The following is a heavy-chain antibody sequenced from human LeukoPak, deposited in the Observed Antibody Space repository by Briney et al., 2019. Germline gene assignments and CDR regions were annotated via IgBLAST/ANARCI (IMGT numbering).Heavy chain of an antibody. CDR1: GYTFTSYD. CDR3: ARWGRVSRTVYCSGGSCRGANWFDP. V-gene: IGHV1-8*01. D-gene: IGHD2-15*01. Sequence: ASVKVSCKASGYTFTSYDINWVRQATGQGLEWMGWMNPNSGNTGYAQKFQGRVTMTRNTSISTAYMELSSLRSEDTAVYYCARWGRVSRTVYCSGGSCRGANWFDPWGQGTLVTVSS. CDR2: MNPNSGNT. J-gene: IGHJ5*02.